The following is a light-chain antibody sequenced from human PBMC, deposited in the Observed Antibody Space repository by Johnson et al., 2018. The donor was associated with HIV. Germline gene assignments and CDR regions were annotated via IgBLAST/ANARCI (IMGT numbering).Light chain of an antibody. Sequence: QSVLTQPPSVSAAPGQKVTISCSGSSSNIGNNYVSWYQQLQGTAPKLLIYDNNKRPSGIPARFSASKSGPSPTLRIIGLPPGAEGDYYCGTWDSSLSAGAYVFGTGTKVTVL. J-gene: IGLJ1*01. CDR2: DNN. CDR1: SSNIGNNY. CDR3: GTWDSSLSAGAYV. V-gene: IGLV1-51*01.